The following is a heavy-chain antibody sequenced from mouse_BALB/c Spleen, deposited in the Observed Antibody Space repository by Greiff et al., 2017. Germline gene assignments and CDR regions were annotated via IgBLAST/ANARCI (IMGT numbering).Heavy chain of an antibody. CDR2: INPYNGGT. J-gene: IGHJ4*01. CDR1: GYSFTGYT. CDR3: ARDDYDRYYAMDY. D-gene: IGHD2-4*01. V-gene: IGHV1-18*01. Sequence: VQLQQSGPELVKPGASLKISCKASGYSFTGYTMNWVKQSHGKNLEWIGLINPYNGGTSYNQKFKGKATLTVDKSSSKAYMELLSLTSEDSAVYYCARDDYDRYYAMDYWGQGTSVTVSS.